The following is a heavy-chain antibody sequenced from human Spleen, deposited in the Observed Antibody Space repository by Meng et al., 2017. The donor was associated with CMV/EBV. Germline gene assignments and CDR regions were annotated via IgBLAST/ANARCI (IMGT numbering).Heavy chain of an antibody. CDR3: ARDGGRGWHSWFDP. CDR2: ISVSKGER. J-gene: IGHJ5*02. CDR1: GYTFTDYG. Sequence: ASGYTFTDYGVSWVRQAPGQGLEWMGWISVSKGERNYAQKFQGRVTMTTDTSTRTAYMELRSLRFDDTAMYYCARDGGRGWHSWFDPWGQGTLVTVSS. D-gene: IGHD6-19*01. V-gene: IGHV1-18*01.